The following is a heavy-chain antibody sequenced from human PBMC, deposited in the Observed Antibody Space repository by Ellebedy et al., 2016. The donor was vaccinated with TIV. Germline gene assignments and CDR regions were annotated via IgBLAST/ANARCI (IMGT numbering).Heavy chain of an antibody. J-gene: IGHJ4*02. CDR3: AREMLEGATISYFDY. CDR2: IWFDGSNK. CDR1: GFTFSSYG. Sequence: GESLKISCAASGFTFSSYGMHWVRQAPGKGLEWVAVIWFDGSNKYYADSVKGRFTISRDNAKNSLYLQMNSLRDEDTAVYYCAREMLEGATISYFDYWGQGTLVTVSS. D-gene: IGHD1-26*01. V-gene: IGHV3-33*08.